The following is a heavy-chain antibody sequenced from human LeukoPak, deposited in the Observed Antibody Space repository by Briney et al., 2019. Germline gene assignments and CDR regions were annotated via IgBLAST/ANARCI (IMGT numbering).Heavy chain of an antibody. CDR3: ARDSWLSDY. J-gene: IGHJ4*02. CDR2: IKHDGSEK. V-gene: IGHV3-7*01. D-gene: IGHD3-22*01. CDR1: GCTFSSYW. Sequence: GGSLRLSCAASGCTFSSYWMSWVRQAPGKGLEWVANIKHDGSEKYYVDSVKGRFTISRDNAKNSLYLQMNSLRAEDTAVYYCARDSWLSDYWGQGTLVTVSS.